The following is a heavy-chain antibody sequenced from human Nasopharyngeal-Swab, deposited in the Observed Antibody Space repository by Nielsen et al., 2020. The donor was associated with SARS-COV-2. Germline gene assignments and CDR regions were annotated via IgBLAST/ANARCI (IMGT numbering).Heavy chain of an antibody. Sequence: SETLSLTCTVSGGSISSYYWSWIRQPPGKGLEWIGYIYYSGSTYYNPSLKSRVTISVDRSKNQFSLKLSSVTAADTAVYYCARVTAARMDVWGKGTTVTVSS. V-gene: IGHV4-59*12. J-gene: IGHJ6*04. CDR1: GGSISSYY. D-gene: IGHD2-2*01. CDR2: IYYSGST. CDR3: ARVTAARMDV.